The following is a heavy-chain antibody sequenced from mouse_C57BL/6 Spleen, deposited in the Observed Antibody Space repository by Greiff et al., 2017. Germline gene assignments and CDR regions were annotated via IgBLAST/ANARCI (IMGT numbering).Heavy chain of an antibody. CDR2: IDPENGDT. CDR3: TTDVVTRRAWFAY. J-gene: IGHJ3*01. CDR1: GFNINDDY. V-gene: IGHV14-4*01. D-gene: IGHD2-2*01. Sequence: EVQLQQSGAELVRPGASVKLSCTASGFNINDDYMHWVKQRPEQGLEWIGWIDPENGDTEYASKFQGKATITADTSSNTAYLQLSSLTAEDTAVYYCTTDVVTRRAWFAYWGQGTLVTVSA.